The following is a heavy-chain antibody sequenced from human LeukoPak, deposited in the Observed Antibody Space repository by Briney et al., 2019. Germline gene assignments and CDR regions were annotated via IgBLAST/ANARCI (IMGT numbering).Heavy chain of an antibody. CDR3: ARGPLLWFGELSGVDP. Sequence: SETLSLTCAVYGGSFSGYYWSWIRQPPGKGLEWIGEINHSGSTNYNASLKSRVTISVDTSKNQFSLKLSSVTAADTAVYYCARGPLLWFGELSGVDPWGQGTLVTVSS. J-gene: IGHJ5*02. D-gene: IGHD3-10*01. V-gene: IGHV4-34*01. CDR2: INHSGST. CDR1: GGSFSGYY.